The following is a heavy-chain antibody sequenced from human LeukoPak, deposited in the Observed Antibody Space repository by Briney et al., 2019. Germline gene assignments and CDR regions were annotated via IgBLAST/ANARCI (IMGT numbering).Heavy chain of an antibody. D-gene: IGHD6-19*01. CDR3: ARGQPRGIAVAGPFDY. CDR2: IKQDGSEK. J-gene: IGHJ4*02. V-gene: IGHV3-7*01. CDR1: GFTFSSYW. Sequence: GGSLRLSCAASGFTFSSYWMSWVRQAPGKGLEWVANIKQDGSEKYYVDSVKGRFTISRDNSKNTLYLQMNSLRAEDTAVYYCARGQPRGIAVAGPFDYWGQGTLVTVSS.